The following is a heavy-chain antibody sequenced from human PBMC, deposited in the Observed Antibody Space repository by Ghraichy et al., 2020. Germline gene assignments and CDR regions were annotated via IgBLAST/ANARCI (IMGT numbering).Heavy chain of an antibody. V-gene: IGHV3-30-3*01. J-gene: IGHJ4*02. CDR3: ARDPQTGFDY. CDR1: GFTFSSYA. CDR2: ISYDGSNK. Sequence: GESLNISCAASGFTFSSYAMHWVRQAPGKGLEWVAVISYDGSNKYYADSVKGRFTISRDNSKNTLYLQMNSLRAEDTAVYYCARDPQTGFDYWGQGTLVTVSS.